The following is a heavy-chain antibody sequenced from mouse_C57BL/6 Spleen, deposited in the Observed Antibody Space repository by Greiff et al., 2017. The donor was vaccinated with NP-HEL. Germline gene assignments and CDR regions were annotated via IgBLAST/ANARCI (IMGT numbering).Heavy chain of an antibody. CDR1: GYSITSGYY. J-gene: IGHJ3*01. CDR3: AREGYGGWFAY. V-gene: IGHV3-6*01. CDR2: ISYDGSN. Sequence: EVQLVESGPGLVKPSQSLSLTCSVTGYSITSGYYWNWIRQFPGNKLEWMGYISYDGSNNYNPSLKNRISITRDTSKNQFFLKLNSVTTEDTATYYCAREGYGGWFAYWGQGTLVTVSA. D-gene: IGHD2-2*01.